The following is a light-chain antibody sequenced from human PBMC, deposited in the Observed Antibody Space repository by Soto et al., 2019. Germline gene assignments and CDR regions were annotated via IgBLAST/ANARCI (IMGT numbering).Light chain of an antibody. CDR2: GAS. J-gene: IGKJ1*01. V-gene: IGKV3-15*01. CDR1: QSVSIN. Sequence: EVVMTQSPAPLSVSPGERATLSCRASQSVSINLAWYQQEPGQAPRLLIFGASTSATGIPARFSGTESGTESTLTISGPQSEDFAVDYCHQYNNWPPWTFGQGTKVESK. CDR3: HQYNNWPPWT.